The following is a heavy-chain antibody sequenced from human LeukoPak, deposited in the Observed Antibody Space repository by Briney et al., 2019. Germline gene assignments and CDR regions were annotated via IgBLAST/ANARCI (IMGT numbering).Heavy chain of an antibody. CDR3: ARHRAGSDDY. CDR2: INPDIGAT. D-gene: IGHD3-10*01. Sequence: GASVKVSCKASGYTFTDYHLHWVRQAPGQGLEWMGWINPDIGATNFAEKFQGRVTMTRDTSISTAYMELSRLRSDDTAVYYCARHRAGSDDYWGQGTLVTVSS. J-gene: IGHJ4*02. CDR1: GYTFTDYH. V-gene: IGHV1-2*02.